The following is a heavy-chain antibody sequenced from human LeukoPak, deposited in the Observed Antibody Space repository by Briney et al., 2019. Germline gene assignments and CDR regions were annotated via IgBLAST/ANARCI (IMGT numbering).Heavy chain of an antibody. J-gene: IGHJ6*03. D-gene: IGHD2-2*01. CDR3: ARDRHITRHEVVVPHYYMDV. CDR1: GFSFSRYW. CDR2: ISYDGSNK. Sequence: GGSLRLSCVASGFSFSRYWMSWVRQAPGKGLEWVAVISYDGSNKYYADSVKGRFTISRDNSKNTLYLQMNSLRAEDTAVYYCARDRHITRHEVVVPHYYMDVWGKGTTVTVSS. V-gene: IGHV3-30*03.